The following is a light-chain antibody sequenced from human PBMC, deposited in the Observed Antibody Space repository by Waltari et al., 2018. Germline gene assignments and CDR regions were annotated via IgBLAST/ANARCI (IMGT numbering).Light chain of an antibody. CDR2: DAT. V-gene: IGKV1-33*01. CDR1: KDLGNF. CDR3: QQYDYRPPT. Sequence: DIQMTQYPSYMSASEGDRVTLICQASKDLGNFVNWYQQKPGEAPRLLINDATRLEPGVPSRFSGSASGAEFTLTISSLQPEDVATYYCQQYDYRPPTFGGGTKVEI. J-gene: IGKJ4*01.